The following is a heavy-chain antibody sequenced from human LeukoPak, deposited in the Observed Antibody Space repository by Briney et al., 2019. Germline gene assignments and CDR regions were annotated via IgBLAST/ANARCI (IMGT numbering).Heavy chain of an antibody. CDR3: AREPVTSGYGIGYYYYYYMDV. D-gene: IGHD5-12*01. Sequence: GGSLRLSCAASGFTFSYYAMHWVRQAPGKGLEGVAVISYDGSNKYYADSVKGRFTISRDNSKNTLYLQMNSLRAEDTAVYYCAREPVTSGYGIGYYYYYYMDVWGKGTTVTVSS. CDR1: GFTFSYYA. CDR2: ISYDGSNK. J-gene: IGHJ6*03. V-gene: IGHV3-30*04.